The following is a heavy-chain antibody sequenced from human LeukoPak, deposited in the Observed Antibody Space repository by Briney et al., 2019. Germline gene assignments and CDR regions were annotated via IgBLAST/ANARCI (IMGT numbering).Heavy chain of an antibody. V-gene: IGHV4-4*07. CDR3: ARQVGYSSGWFEYYFDY. CDR1: GGSISSYY. J-gene: IGHJ4*02. Sequence: AETLSLTCTVSGGSISSYYWSWIRQPAGKGLEWIGRIYTSGSTNYNPSLKSRVTISVDTSKNQFSLKLSSVTAADTAVYYCARQVGYSSGWFEYYFDYWGQGTLVTVSS. D-gene: IGHD6-19*01. CDR2: IYTSGST.